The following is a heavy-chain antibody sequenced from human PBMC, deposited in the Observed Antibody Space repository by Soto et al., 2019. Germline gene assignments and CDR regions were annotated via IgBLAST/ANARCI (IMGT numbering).Heavy chain of an antibody. Sequence: QVQLVESGGGVVQPGRSLRLSCAASGFTFSSYGMHWVRQAPGKGLEWVAVISYDGSNKYYADSVKGRFTISRDNSKNTLYLQMNSLSAEDTAVYYCASWYGGVDYWGQGTLVTVSS. J-gene: IGHJ4*02. D-gene: IGHD3-10*01. CDR3: ASWYGGVDY. V-gene: IGHV3-30*03. CDR2: ISYDGSNK. CDR1: GFTFSSYG.